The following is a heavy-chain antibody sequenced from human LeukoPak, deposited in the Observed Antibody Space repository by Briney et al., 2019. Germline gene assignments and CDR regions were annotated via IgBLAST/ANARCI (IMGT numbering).Heavy chain of an antibody. J-gene: IGHJ3*02. CDR2: ISYDGSNK. V-gene: IGHV3-30*03. CDR3: ARDRRRDGYNSDAFDI. D-gene: IGHD5-24*01. Sequence: GGSLRLSCAASGFIFSRYGKHWVRQAPGKGLEWVAVISYDGSNKYYADSVKGRFTISRDNSKNTLYLQMNSLRAEDTAVYYCARDRRRDGYNSDAFDIWGQGTMVTVSS. CDR1: GFIFSRYG.